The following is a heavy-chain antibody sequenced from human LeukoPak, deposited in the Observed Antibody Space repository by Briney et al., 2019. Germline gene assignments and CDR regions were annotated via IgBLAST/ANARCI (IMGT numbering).Heavy chain of an antibody. V-gene: IGHV3-30*04. CDR1: GFTFSGYA. J-gene: IGHJ4*02. CDR2: ISYDGSNK. CDR3: AKGYSSGWSEGFLDY. D-gene: IGHD6-19*01. Sequence: PGGSLRLSCAASGFTFSGYAIHWVRQAPGKGLEWVAVISYDGSNKFYADSVKGRFTISRDNSNNTLYLQMNSLRAEDTAVYYCAKGYSSGWSEGFLDYWGQGTLVTVSS.